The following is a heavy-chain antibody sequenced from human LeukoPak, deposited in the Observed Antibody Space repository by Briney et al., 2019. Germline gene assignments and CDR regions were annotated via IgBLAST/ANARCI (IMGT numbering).Heavy chain of an antibody. CDR2: ISSSGSTI. Sequence: PGGSLRLSCAASGFTFSSYEMNWVRQAPGKGLEWVSYISSSGSTIYYADSVKGRFTISRDNAKNTLYLQMNSLRAEDTAVYYCARDQSRVGPTTVDYWGQGTLVTVSS. V-gene: IGHV3-48*03. CDR1: GFTFSSYE. CDR3: ARDQSRVGPTTVDY. D-gene: IGHD4-11*01. J-gene: IGHJ4*02.